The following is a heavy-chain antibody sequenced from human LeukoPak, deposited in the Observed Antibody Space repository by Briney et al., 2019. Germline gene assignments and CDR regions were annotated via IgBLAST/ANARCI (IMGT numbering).Heavy chain of an antibody. D-gene: IGHD1-1*01. CDR1: GYSFANFD. CDR3: AWYIPGAGFDI. J-gene: IGHJ3*02. V-gene: IGHV1-8*01. CDR2: IKPEYT. Sequence: ASVKVSCKASGYSFANFDINWVRQATGQGLEWVGFIKPEYTGYARRFQGGVTMTMNTSMRTAYMELSSLRSEDTAVYYCAWYIPGAGFDIWGQGTMVTVSS.